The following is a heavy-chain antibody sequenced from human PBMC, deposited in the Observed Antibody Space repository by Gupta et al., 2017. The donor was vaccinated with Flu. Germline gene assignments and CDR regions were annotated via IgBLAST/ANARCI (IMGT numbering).Heavy chain of an antibody. CDR3: ARDKRSGYYPNSYYGVCG. Sequence: QVQLVQSWAEVKKPGASVKVSCQASGSTFTGYYIHWVRQAAGQGLEWMGWIDPNSGGTNYAQKFQGRVTMTSDTSIRIAFMELSRLTTDDTAVDYCARDKRSGYYPNSYYGVCGGAQGTTVTVSS. CDR2: IDPNSGGT. D-gene: IGHD3-3*01. J-gene: IGHJ6*02. V-gene: IGHV1-2*02. CDR1: GSTFTGYY.